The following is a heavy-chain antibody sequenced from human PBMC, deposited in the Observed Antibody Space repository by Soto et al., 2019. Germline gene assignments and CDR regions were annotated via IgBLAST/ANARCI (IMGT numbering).Heavy chain of an antibody. Sequence: PSETLSLTCAVYGGSFSAYYWTWVRQTPGKGLQWIGEIYHSESTNYNPSLKSRVTISVDKSKTQFSLNLTSVTAADTAMYYCARGTTRIRGLFDYWGQGILVTVSS. D-gene: IGHD1-1*01. CDR1: GGSFSAYY. V-gene: IGHV4-34*01. CDR2: IYHSEST. CDR3: ARGTTRIRGLFDY. J-gene: IGHJ4*02.